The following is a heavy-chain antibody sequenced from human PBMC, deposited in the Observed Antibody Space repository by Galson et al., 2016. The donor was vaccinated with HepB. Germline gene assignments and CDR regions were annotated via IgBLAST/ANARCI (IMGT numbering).Heavy chain of an antibody. V-gene: IGHV3-33*01. CDR3: ARFGGSLGMDV. CDR2: IWYDGSNK. CDR1: GFTFSNFA. Sequence: SLRLSCAASGFTFSNFAMHWVRQAPGKGLEWVAVIWYDGSNKHYADSVKGRFTISRDNSKNTLYLQMNSLTAEDTAVYYCARFGGSLGMDVWGQGTTATVSS. D-gene: IGHD2-15*01. J-gene: IGHJ6*02.